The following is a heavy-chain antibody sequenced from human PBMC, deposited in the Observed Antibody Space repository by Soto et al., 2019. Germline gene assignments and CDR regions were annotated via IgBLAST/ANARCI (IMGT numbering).Heavy chain of an antibody. J-gene: IGHJ5*02. CDR1: GGSIISSNW. D-gene: IGHD3-3*01. CDR3: ARGPYAFWTRYQNWFVP. V-gene: IGHV4-4*02. Sequence: SETLSLTCAVSGGSIISSNWWSWVRQPPGKGLAWIGEIYHSGSTNYNPSLKSRVTISVDKSKKQFSLRLSSVTAADTAVYYCARGPYAFWTRYQNWFVPWGQGTLLTVSS. CDR2: IYHSGST.